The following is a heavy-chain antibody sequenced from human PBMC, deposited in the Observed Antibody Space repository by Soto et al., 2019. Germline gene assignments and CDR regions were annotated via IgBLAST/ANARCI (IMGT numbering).Heavy chain of an antibody. J-gene: IGHJ3*02. CDR2: ISYSGST. CDR1: GGSISSYY. CDR3: ARHLLLYYYDSSGYYLRDAFDI. D-gene: IGHD3-22*01. Sequence: SETLSLTCTVSGGSISSYYWSWIRQPPGKGLEWIGYISYSGSTNYNPSLKSRVTISVDTSKNQFSLKLSSVTAADTAVYYCARHLLLYYYDSSGYYLRDAFDIWGQGKMVTVSS. V-gene: IGHV4-59*08.